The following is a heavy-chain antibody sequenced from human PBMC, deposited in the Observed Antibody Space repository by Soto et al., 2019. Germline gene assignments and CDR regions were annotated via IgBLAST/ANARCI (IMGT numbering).Heavy chain of an antibody. V-gene: IGHV4-30-4*01. D-gene: IGHD6-13*01. Sequence: QVQLQESGPGLVKPSQTLSLTCTVSGGSISSGDYYWSWIRQPPGKGLEWIGYIYYSGSTYYNPSLKSRVTISVDTSKNQFSLMLSSVTAADTAVYYCARVVAAAGSKNNWFDPWGQGTLVTVSS. J-gene: IGHJ5*02. CDR1: GGSISSGDYY. CDR3: ARVVAAAGSKNNWFDP. CDR2: IYYSGST.